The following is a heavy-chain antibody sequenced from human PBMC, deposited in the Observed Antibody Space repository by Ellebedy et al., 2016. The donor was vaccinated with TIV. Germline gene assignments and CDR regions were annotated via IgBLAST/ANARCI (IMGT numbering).Heavy chain of an antibody. J-gene: IGHJ4*02. Sequence: GESLKISCAASGFTFSTSRMHWVRQAPGKGLLWVSRISSDGSTTGYADSVKGRFTTSSDNAKNTVYLQMDNLRAEDTAVYYCATFPPGYWGQGALVTVSS. CDR2: ISSDGSTT. CDR3: ATFPPGY. D-gene: IGHD2/OR15-2a*01. CDR1: GFTFSTSR. V-gene: IGHV3-74*01.